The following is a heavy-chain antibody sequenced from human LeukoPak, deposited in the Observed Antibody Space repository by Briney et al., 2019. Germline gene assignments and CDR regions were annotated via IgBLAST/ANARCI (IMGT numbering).Heavy chain of an antibody. CDR3: ARDPYNGYYGDDYYYYMDV. D-gene: IGHD4-17*01. CDR1: GFTFSNYN. CDR2: ITRDSIYT. Sequence: GGSLRLSCAASGFTFSNYNMNWVRQAPGKGLEWVSSITRDSIYTFYADSVKGRFTISRDNAKNSLSLQMNSLRAEDTAVYYCARDPYNGYYGDDYYYYMDVWGKGTTVTISS. V-gene: IGHV3-21*01. J-gene: IGHJ6*03.